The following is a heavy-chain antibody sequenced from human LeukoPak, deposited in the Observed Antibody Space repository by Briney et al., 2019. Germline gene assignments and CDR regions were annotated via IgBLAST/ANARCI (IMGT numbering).Heavy chain of an antibody. Sequence: GGSLRLSCAASGFTFSSFWMTWVRQAPGRGLESVASMDSDGSTKNYVGSVKGRFTISRDNAKNSLYLQMNSLRGEDTSMYYCARDPSWGAYDIWGQGTMVTVSS. D-gene: IGHD2-2*01. CDR3: ARDPSWGAYDI. V-gene: IGHV3-7*01. CDR1: GFTFSSFW. CDR2: MDSDGSTK. J-gene: IGHJ3*02.